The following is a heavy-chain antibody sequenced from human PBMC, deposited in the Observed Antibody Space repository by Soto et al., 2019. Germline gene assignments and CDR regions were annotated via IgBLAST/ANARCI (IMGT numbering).Heavy chain of an antibody. CDR1: GFTFSSYW. V-gene: IGHV3-74*01. CDR2: INSDGSST. J-gene: IGHJ6*02. D-gene: IGHD6-19*01. CDR3: ARMWAVAGLYYYYGMDV. Sequence: EVQLVESGEGLVQPGGSLRLSCAASGFTFSSYWMHWVRQAPGKGLVWVSRINSDGSSTSYADSVKGRFTISRDNAKNTLYLQMNSLRAEDTAVYYCARMWAVAGLYYYYGMDVWGQGTTVTVSS.